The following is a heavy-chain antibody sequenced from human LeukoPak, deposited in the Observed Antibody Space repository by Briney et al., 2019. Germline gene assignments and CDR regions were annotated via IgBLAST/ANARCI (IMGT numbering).Heavy chain of an antibody. Sequence: QSGGSLRLSCAVSGFTFSSYWMSWVRQAPGKGLEWVANIKQDGSEKYYVDSVKGRFTISRDNAKNSLYLQMNSLRAEDTAVYYCARGTIADMVRGVIIYYYYYGMDVWGQGTTVTVSS. D-gene: IGHD3-10*01. CDR2: IKQDGSEK. CDR3: ARGTIADMVRGVIIYYYYYGMDV. CDR1: GFTFSSYW. V-gene: IGHV3-7*04. J-gene: IGHJ6*02.